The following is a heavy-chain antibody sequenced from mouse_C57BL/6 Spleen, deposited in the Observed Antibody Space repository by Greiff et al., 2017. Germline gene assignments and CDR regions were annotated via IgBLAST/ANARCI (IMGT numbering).Heavy chain of an antibody. CDR2: ISGGGGNT. Sequence: EVHLVESGGGLVKPGGSLKLSCAASGFTFSSYTMSWVRQTPEKRLEWVATISGGGGNTYYPDSVKGRFTISRDNAKNTLYLQMSSLRSEDTALYYCARQREGLFDYWGQGTTLTVSS. J-gene: IGHJ2*01. V-gene: IGHV5-9*01. CDR3: ARQREGLFDY. CDR1: GFTFSSYT.